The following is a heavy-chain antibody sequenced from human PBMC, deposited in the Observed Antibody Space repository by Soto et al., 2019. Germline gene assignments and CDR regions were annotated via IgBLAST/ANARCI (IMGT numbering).Heavy chain of an antibody. V-gene: IGHV2-5*02. D-gene: IGHD2-21*01. Sequence: QITLKESGPTLVKPTQTLTLTCTFSGFSLTADGVGVGWIRQPPGKALEWLALIYWDDDQRYSPSLKTRLTTTKDTSKNQVVRTMTHMDPVDTGTYYCAHAYGGTSWPNDAFDVWGQGTVVTVSS. J-gene: IGHJ3*01. CDR3: AHAYGGTSWPNDAFDV. CDR2: IYWDDDQ. CDR1: GFSLTADGVG.